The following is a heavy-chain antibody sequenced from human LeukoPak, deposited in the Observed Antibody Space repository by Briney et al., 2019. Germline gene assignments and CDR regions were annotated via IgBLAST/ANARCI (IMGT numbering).Heavy chain of an antibody. CDR1: GFSFSNYG. V-gene: IGHV3-30*02. CDR3: AISWGYTYFTPPDF. Sequence: GGSLRLSCAASGFSFSNYGFSWVRQAPGQGLEWVAFIWYGGSTQYYPDSVKGRFTVSRDNSKNTLSLQMNSLRVADSALYCCAISWGYTYFTPPDFWGQGTLVTVSS. D-gene: IGHD5-18*01. J-gene: IGHJ4*02. CDR2: IWYGGSTQ.